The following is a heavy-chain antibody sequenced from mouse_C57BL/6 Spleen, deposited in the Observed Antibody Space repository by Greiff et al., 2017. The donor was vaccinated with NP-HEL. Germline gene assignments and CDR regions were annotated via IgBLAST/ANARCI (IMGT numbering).Heavy chain of an antibody. V-gene: IGHV5-17*01. CDR2: ISSGSSTI. Sequence: EVKVVESGGGLVKPGGSLKLSCAASGFTFSDYGMHWVRQAPEKGLEWVAYISSGSSTIYYADTVKGRFTISRDNATNTLFLQMTSLRSEDTAMYYCAREEDGYYAWFAYWGQGTLVTVSA. CDR3: AREEDGYYAWFAY. D-gene: IGHD2-3*01. J-gene: IGHJ3*01. CDR1: GFTFSDYG.